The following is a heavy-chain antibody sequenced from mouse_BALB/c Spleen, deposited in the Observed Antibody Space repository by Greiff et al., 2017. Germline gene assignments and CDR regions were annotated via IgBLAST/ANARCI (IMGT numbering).Heavy chain of an antibody. J-gene: IGHJ2*01. Sequence: EVQGVESGGGLVKPGGSLKLSCAASGFAFSSYDMSWVRQTPEKRLEWVAYISSGGGSTYYPDTVKGRFTISRDNARNILYLQMSSLRSEDTAMYYCARLYDYYFDYWGQGTTLTVSS. CDR3: ARLYDYYFDY. D-gene: IGHD2-3*01. V-gene: IGHV5-12-1*01. CDR1: GFAFSSYD. CDR2: ISSGGGST.